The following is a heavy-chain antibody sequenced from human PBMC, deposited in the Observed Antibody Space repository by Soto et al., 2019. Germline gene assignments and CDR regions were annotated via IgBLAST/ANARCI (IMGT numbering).Heavy chain of an antibody. CDR2: INHSGST. D-gene: IGHD2-15*01. V-gene: IGHV4-34*01. CDR1: GGSFSGYY. Sequence: SETLSLTCAVYGGSFSGYYWSWIRQPPGKGLEWIGEINHSGSTNYNPSLKSRVTISVDTSKNQFSLKLSSVTAADTALYYCARAHRCLRGGSCYYPWDYWGQGTLVTVSS. CDR3: ARAHRCLRGGSCYYPWDY. J-gene: IGHJ4*02.